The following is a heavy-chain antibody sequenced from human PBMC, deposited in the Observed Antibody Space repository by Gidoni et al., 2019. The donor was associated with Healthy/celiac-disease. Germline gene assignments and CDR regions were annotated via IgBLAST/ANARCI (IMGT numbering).Heavy chain of an antibody. CDR2: IYHSGST. Sequence: QLQLQESGSGLVKPSQTLSLTCAVTGGTISSGGYSWSWIRQPPGKGLEWIGYIYHSGSTYYNPSLKSRVTISVDRSKNQFSLKLSSVTAADTAVYYCARGTYYYGSGHWYFDLWGRGTLVTVSS. D-gene: IGHD3-10*01. CDR3: ARGTYYYGSGHWYFDL. J-gene: IGHJ2*01. V-gene: IGHV4-30-2*01. CDR1: GGTISSGGYS.